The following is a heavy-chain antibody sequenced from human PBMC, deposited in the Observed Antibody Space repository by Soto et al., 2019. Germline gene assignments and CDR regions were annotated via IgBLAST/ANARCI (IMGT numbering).Heavy chain of an antibody. CDR3: ARVPTGKYGVWNY. CDR1: GFTFSSYW. V-gene: IGHV3-74*01. J-gene: IGHJ4*02. Sequence: EEQLVESGGGLVQPGGSLRLSCAASGFTFSSYWMHWVRQAPGKGLVWVSRINPGGSITAYADSVKGRFTISRDNAKNTLYLQMNSVRGDYTAVYYCARVPTGKYGVWNYWGQGTLVTVSS. CDR2: INPGGSIT. D-gene: IGHD2-8*01.